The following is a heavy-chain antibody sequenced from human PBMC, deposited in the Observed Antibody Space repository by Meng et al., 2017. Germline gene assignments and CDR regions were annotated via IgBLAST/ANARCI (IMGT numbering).Heavy chain of an antibody. CDR3: ARGLRRPSPLGY. CDR2: IYHSGST. CDR1: GEPISSSNW. Sequence: QLEESRPGLVKPSGTPPRPCGVSGEPISSSNWWSWGRPPAGKGLGWIGEIYHSGSTNYNPSLKSRVTISVDKSKNQFSLKLSSVTAADTAVYYCARGLRRPSPLGYWGQGTLVTVSS. D-gene: IGHD4-17*01. J-gene: IGHJ4*02. V-gene: IGHV4-4*02.